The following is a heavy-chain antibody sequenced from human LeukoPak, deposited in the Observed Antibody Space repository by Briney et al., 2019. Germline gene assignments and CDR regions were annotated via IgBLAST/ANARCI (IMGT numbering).Heavy chain of an antibody. Sequence: SSQTLSLTCTVSGGSISSGGYYWSWIRQHPGKGLEWIGYIYYTGSTKYNPSLKSRVTIAVDTSKNQFSLKLSSVTAADTAVYYCARLPNCNTTTCHRGAFDLWGQGTMVTVSS. V-gene: IGHV4-31*03. J-gene: IGHJ3*01. CDR1: GGSISSGGYY. CDR2: IYYTGST. CDR3: ARLPNCNTTTCHRGAFDL. D-gene: IGHD2-2*01.